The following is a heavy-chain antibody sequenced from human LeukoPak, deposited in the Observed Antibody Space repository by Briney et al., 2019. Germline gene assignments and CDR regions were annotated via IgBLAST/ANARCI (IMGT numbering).Heavy chain of an antibody. CDR3: GRSARSDYYYYGMDV. Sequence: PGGSLRLSCAASGFAFSDYYMSWIRQAPGKGLEWVSYISSSGSTIYYADSVKGRFTITRDNAKNSLYLQMNSLRADDTAVYYYGRSARSDYYYYGMDVWGQGTTVTVSS. CDR1: GFAFSDYY. CDR2: ISSSGSTI. J-gene: IGHJ6*02. V-gene: IGHV3-11*01.